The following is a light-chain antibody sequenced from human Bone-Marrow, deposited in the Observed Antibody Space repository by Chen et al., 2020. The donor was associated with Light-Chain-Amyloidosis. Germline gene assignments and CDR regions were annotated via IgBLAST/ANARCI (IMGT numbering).Light chain of an antibody. CDR1: SDIHVAAYR. CDR3: MIWHNSQGV. Sequence: QAVLTQPASLSASPGSSASLTCTSPSDIHVAAYRIYWYQQKPGSPPRYLLRYKSDSNKQQGSGVPSRFSGSKDVSANAGILLISGLQSEDGADYYCMIWHNSQGVFGGGTKLTVL. CDR2: YKSDSNK. J-gene: IGLJ3*02. V-gene: IGLV5-45*01.